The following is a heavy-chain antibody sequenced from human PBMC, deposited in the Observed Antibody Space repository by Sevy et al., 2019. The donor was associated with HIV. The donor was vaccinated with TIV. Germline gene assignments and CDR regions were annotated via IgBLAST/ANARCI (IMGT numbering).Heavy chain of an antibody. J-gene: IGHJ5*02. D-gene: IGHD6-19*01. CDR3: ERAGSGWYDNYLDP. CDR2: MNPNSGNT. Sequence: ASVKVSCKAAGYTFTSYDINGVRQAAGQGLEWMGWMNPNSGNTGYAQKFQGRVTMTRNTSISTAYMELSRLSSEDTAVYFCERAGSGWYDNYLDPWGQGTLVTVSS. CDR1: GYTFTSYD. V-gene: IGHV1-8*01.